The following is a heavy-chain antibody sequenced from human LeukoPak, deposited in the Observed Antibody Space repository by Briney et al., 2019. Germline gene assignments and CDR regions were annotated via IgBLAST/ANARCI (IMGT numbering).Heavy chain of an antibody. CDR1: GGSISSGGYY. Sequence: PSETLSLTCTVSGGSISSGGYYWSWIRQHPGKGLEWIGYIYYRGSTFYNPSLKSRVTISVDTSKNQFSLKLSSVTAADTAVYYCARDTGRFNYAFVSIWGQGTMVTVSS. CDR2: IYYRGST. CDR3: ARDTGRFNYAFVSI. J-gene: IGHJ3*02. D-gene: IGHD3-16*01. V-gene: IGHV4-31*03.